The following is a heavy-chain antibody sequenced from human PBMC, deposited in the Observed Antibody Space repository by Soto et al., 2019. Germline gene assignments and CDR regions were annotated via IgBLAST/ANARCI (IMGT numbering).Heavy chain of an antibody. D-gene: IGHD3-22*01. CDR1: GFTFSDFG. CDR2: ISHDGSKR. J-gene: IGHJ4*01. CDR3: AKTATYVDGYDNTGYSSEDY. Sequence: GGSLRLSCEVSGFTFSDFGLDWVRQAPGKGLEWVAIISHDGSKRFYADSVKGRFTISRDISKNTLYLQMSSLRPEDTALYYCAKTATYVDGYDNTGYSSEDYWGHGTLVTVSS. V-gene: IGHV3-30*18.